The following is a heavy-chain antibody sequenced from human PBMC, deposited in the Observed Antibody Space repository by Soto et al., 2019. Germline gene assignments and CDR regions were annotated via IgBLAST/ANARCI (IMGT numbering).Heavy chain of an antibody. Sequence: PGGSLRLSCAASGFSFSTYVMHWVRQAPGKGLEWVAFISNDGSNKYYADSVKGRFTISRDNSKNTLYLQMNSLRAEDMAVYYCARKGSGASLEDGKARARSFDYWGQGTQVTAPQ. CDR1: GFSFSTYV. CDR2: ISNDGSNK. V-gene: IGHV3-30*03. J-gene: IGHJ4*02. D-gene: IGHD1-1*01. CDR3: ARKGSGASLEDGKARARSFDY.